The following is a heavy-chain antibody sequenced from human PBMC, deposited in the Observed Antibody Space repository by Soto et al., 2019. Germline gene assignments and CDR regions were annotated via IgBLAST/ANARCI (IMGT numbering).Heavy chain of an antibody. CDR2: INPNSGGT. Sequence: ASVQVSFQASGYTFRDYYIHWVRQAPGQGLEWMGWINPNSGGTKYAPKFQGGVTMTRDTSITTAYMELSRLRSGDTAVYYCAREPATAKPEGVDFWGQGTLVTVSS. CDR1: GYTFRDYY. CDR3: AREPATAKPEGVDF. D-gene: IGHD1-1*01. V-gene: IGHV1-2*02. J-gene: IGHJ4*02.